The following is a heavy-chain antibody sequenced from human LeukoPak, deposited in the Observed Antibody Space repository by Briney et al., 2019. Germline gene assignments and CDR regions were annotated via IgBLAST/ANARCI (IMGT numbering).Heavy chain of an antibody. CDR2: TYYSGST. V-gene: IGHV4-31*03. CDR1: GGSISSGGYY. Sequence: SETLSLTCTVSGGSISSGGYYWSWIRQHPGKGLEWIGYTYYSGSTYYNPSLKSRVTISVDTSKNQFSLKLSSVTAADTAVYYCARDGYYGSGSYLDYWGQGTLVTVSS. CDR3: ARDGYYGSGSYLDY. J-gene: IGHJ4*02. D-gene: IGHD3-10*01.